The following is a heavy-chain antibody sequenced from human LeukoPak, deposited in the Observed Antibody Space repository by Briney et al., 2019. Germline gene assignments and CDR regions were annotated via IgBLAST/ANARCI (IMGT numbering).Heavy chain of an antibody. CDR1: GLTYSSFA. Sequence: PGGSLRLSCTASGLTYSSFAMSWVRQAPGKGLEWVSVISGSGDSTYYAGSVKGRFTISRDNSKNTLYLQMNSLRAEDTAIYYCAKDLRPDGVDNFDHWGQGILVTVSS. CDR3: AKDLRPDGVDNFDH. V-gene: IGHV3-23*01. J-gene: IGHJ4*02. CDR2: ISGSGDST. D-gene: IGHD2-8*01.